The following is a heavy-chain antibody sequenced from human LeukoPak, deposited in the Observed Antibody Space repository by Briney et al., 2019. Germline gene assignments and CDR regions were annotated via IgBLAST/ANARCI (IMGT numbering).Heavy chain of an antibody. Sequence: SETLSLTCAVSGCSISSGYYWGWIRQPPGKGLEWIGRIYHSGSTYYNPSLKSRVTISVDTSKNQFSLKLSSVTAADTAVYYCARHRAAGWFGELLPIDYWGQGTLVTVSS. D-gene: IGHD3-10*01. CDR3: ARHRAAGWFGELLPIDY. CDR2: IYHSGST. V-gene: IGHV4-38-2*01. J-gene: IGHJ4*02. CDR1: GCSISSGYY.